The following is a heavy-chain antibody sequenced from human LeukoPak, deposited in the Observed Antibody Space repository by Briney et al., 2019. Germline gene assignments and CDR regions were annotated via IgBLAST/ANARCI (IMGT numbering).Heavy chain of an antibody. Sequence: PSENLSLNCTVSGGSISSSSYYWGWIRQPPGKGLEWIASIYYSGSTYYNPSLRSRVTISVDTPQNQFSLKLSSPTAADTAVYYCARRPYSFNWFDPWGQGTLVTVSS. CDR2: IYYSGST. D-gene: IGHD4-11*01. CDR1: GGSISSSSYY. J-gene: IGHJ5*02. CDR3: ARRPYSFNWFDP. V-gene: IGHV4-39*01.